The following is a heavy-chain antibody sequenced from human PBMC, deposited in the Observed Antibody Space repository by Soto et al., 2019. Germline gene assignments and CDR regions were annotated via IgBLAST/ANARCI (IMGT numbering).Heavy chain of an antibody. CDR2: IKEDGSEN. Sequence: DVHLVESGGDLVQPGGSLRLSCADSRFTFSGYWIYWVRQAPGEGLEWVAKIKEDGSENNYVDSVRDLFTISRDNAKNSLYLQMNSLRVEDTAVYYCARGARIWGQGTMVTVS. V-gene: IGHV3-7*01. J-gene: IGHJ3*02. CDR1: RFTFSGYW. CDR3: ARGARI.